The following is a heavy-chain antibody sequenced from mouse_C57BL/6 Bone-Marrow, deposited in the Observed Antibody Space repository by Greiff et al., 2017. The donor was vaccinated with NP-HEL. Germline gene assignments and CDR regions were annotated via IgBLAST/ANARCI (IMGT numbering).Heavy chain of an antibody. CDR3: TLLYGFYAMDY. CDR1: GFNIKDDY. J-gene: IGHJ4*01. CDR2: IDPENGDT. D-gene: IGHD2-2*01. V-gene: IGHV14-4*01. Sequence: EVKLQESGAELVRPGASVKLSCTASGFNIKDDYMHWVKQRPEQGLEWIGWIDPENGDTEYASKFQGKATITADTSSNTAYLQLSSLTSEDTAVYYCTLLYGFYAMDYWGQGTSVTVSS.